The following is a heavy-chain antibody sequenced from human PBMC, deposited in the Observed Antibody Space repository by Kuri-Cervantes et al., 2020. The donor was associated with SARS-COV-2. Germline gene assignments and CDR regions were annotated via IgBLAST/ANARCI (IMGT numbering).Heavy chain of an antibody. CDR1: GDTFSSYA. Sequence: SVKVSCKASGDTFSSYAISWVRQAPGQGLEWMGGIIPIFGTANYAQKFQGRVTITADKSTSTAYMELSSLRSEDTAVYYCARLSGLSTVTTSLPYWGQGTLVTVSS. CDR3: ARLSGLSTVTTSLPY. CDR2: IIPIFGTA. J-gene: IGHJ4*02. D-gene: IGHD4-17*01. V-gene: IGHV1-69*06.